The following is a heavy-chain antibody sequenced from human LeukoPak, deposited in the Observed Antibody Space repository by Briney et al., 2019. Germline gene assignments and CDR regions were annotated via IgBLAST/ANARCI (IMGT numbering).Heavy chain of an antibody. Sequence: GSLRLSCAASGFTFNSYAMSWIRQPPGKGLEWIGEINHSGSTNYNPSLKSRVTISVDTSKNQFSLKLSSVTAADTAVYYCARGGLRCSGGSCYSRGGYYYGMDVWGQGTTVTVSS. V-gene: IGHV4-34*01. J-gene: IGHJ6*02. CDR1: GFTFNSYA. CDR3: ARGGLRCSGGSCYSRGGYYYGMDV. CDR2: INHSGST. D-gene: IGHD2-15*01.